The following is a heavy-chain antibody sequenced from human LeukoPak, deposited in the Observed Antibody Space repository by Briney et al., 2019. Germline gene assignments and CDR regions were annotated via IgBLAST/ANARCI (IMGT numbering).Heavy chain of an antibody. CDR1: GFTFSSYA. CDR2: ISYDGSNK. CDR3: ARDREWLETLGVFDY. D-gene: IGHD6-19*01. J-gene: IGHJ4*02. Sequence: GRSLRLSCAASGFTFSSYAMHWVRQAPGKGLEWVAVISYDGSNKYYADSVKGRFTISRDNSKNTLYLQMNSLRAEDTAVYYCARDREWLETLGVFDYWGQGTLVTVSS. V-gene: IGHV3-30-3*01.